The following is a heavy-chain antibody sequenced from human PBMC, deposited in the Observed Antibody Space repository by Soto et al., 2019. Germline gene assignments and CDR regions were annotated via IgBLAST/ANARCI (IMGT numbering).Heavy chain of an antibody. D-gene: IGHD2-15*01. CDR3: ARFCSGGTCNYGYYFDF. CDR2: IFYSRST. CDR1: GGSISTGSYY. Sequence: SETLSLTCTVSGGSISTGSYYWAWIRQPPGKGLEWIGSIFYSRSTYYNPSLKRRVTISVDTSKNHFSLKLNSVTAADTAVYYCARFCSGGTCNYGYYFDFWGQGILVTVSS. J-gene: IGHJ4*02. V-gene: IGHV4-39*02.